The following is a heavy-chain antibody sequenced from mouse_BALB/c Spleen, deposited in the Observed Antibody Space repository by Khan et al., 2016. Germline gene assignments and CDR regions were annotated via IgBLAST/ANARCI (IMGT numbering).Heavy chain of an antibody. Sequence: VKLLESGAELMKPGASVKISCKATGYTFSSYWIEWVKQRPGHGLEWIGEILPGSGSTNYNEKFKGKATFTADTSSNTAYMQLSSLTSEDSAVYYCASLFTTATYFDYWGQGTTLTVSS. CDR3: ASLFTTATYFDY. CDR2: ILPGSGST. CDR1: GYTFSSYW. J-gene: IGHJ2*01. V-gene: IGHV1-9*01. D-gene: IGHD1-2*01.